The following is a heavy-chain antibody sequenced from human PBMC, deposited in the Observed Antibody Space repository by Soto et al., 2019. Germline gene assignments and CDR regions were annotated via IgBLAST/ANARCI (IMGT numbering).Heavy chain of an antibody. J-gene: IGHJ5*02. Sequence: PSETLSLTCAVSGGCISSSKWWSWVRQPPGKGLEWIGEIYHSGSTNYNPSLKSRVTISVDESKNQFSLKLSSVTAADTAVYYCARGGPRSSGIAVAGKTNWFDPWGQGILVTVSS. CDR3: ARGGPRSSGIAVAGKTNWFDP. V-gene: IGHV4-4*02. CDR2: IYHSGST. CDR1: GGCISSSKW. D-gene: IGHD6-19*01.